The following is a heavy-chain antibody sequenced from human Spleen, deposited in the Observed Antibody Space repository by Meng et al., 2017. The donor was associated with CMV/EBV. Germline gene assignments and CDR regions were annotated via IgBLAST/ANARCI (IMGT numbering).Heavy chain of an antibody. J-gene: IGHJ3*02. V-gene: IGHV1-18*01. CDR3: ARDQVEYVVAVPAGFDI. CDR2: ISVYNGNT. Sequence: ASVKVSCKASGYTFVTYGINWMRQAPGQGLEWMGWISVYNGNTNYAQRFQDRVTMTTDTSTSTAYMDLRSLRSDDTAVYYCARDQVEYVVAVPAGFDIWGRGTMVTVSS. CDR1: GYTFVTYG. D-gene: IGHD2/OR15-2a*01.